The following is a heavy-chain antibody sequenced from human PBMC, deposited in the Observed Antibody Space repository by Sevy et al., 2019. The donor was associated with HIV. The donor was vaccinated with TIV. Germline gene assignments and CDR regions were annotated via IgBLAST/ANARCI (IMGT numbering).Heavy chain of an antibody. D-gene: IGHD2-2*01. J-gene: IGHJ6*02. CDR1: GYTFTGYY. V-gene: IGHV1-2*02. CDR3: ARSPHPYIVVVPAARYYGMDV. Sequence: ASVKVSCKASGYTFTGYYMHWVRQAPGQGLEWMGWINPNSGGTNYAQKFQGRVTMTRDTSISTAYMELSRLRSDDTAVHYCARSPHPYIVVVPAARYYGMDVWGQGTTVTVSS. CDR2: INPNSGGT.